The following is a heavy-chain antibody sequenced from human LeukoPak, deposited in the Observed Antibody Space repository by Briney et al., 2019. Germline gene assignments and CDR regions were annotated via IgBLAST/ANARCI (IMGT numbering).Heavy chain of an antibody. Sequence: PSETLSLTCTVSGGSISSHYWSWIRQPPGKGLEWIGYIYYSGSTNYNPSLKSRVTISVDTSKNQFSLKLSSVTAADTAVYYCARYGSGSYPVWGQGTLVTVSS. J-gene: IGHJ4*02. V-gene: IGHV4-59*11. CDR2: IYYSGST. D-gene: IGHD3-10*01. CDR3: ARYGSGSYPV. CDR1: GGSISSHY.